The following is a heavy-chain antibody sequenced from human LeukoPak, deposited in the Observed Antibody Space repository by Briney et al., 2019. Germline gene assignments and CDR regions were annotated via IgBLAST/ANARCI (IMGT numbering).Heavy chain of an antibody. V-gene: IGHV4-39*07. J-gene: IGHJ4*02. Sequence: PSETLSPTCTVSGGSFSTSDYYWGWIRQSPVKGLEWIGDVFYTGKTNYNPSLRGRATISIDTSKNQFSLKLTYVTAADSAVYYCARVFDSWGQGTLVTVSS. CDR1: GGSFSTSDYY. CDR3: ARVFDS. CDR2: VFYTGKT.